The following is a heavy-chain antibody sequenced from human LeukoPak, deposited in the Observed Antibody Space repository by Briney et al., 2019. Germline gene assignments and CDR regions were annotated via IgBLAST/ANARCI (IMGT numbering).Heavy chain of an antibody. Sequence: SQTLSLTCAVSGGSISSGGYSWSWIRQPPGKGLEWIGYIYHSGSTYYNPSLKSRVTISVDRSKNQFSLKLSSMTAADTAVYYCASLWFGELPKTWGQGTLVTVSS. D-gene: IGHD3-10*01. J-gene: IGHJ5*02. CDR2: IYHSGST. V-gene: IGHV4-30-2*01. CDR3: ASLWFGELPKT. CDR1: GGSISSGGYS.